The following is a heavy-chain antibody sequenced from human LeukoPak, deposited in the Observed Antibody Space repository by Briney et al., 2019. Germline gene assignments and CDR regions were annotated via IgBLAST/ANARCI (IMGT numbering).Heavy chain of an antibody. V-gene: IGHV1-58*02. J-gene: IGHJ5*02. Sequence: SVKVSCKASGFTFTSSAMQWVRQARGQPLEWIGWIVVGSGNTNYAQKFQERVTITRDMSTSTAYMELSSLRCEDTAVYYCAALGDYYDNPKLGGFDPWGQGTLVTVSS. D-gene: IGHD3-22*01. CDR2: IVVGSGNT. CDR3: AALGDYYDNPKLGGFDP. CDR1: GFTFTSSA.